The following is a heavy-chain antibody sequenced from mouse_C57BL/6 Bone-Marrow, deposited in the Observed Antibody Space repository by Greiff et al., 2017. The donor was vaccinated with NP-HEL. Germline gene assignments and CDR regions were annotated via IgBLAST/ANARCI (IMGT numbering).Heavy chain of an antibody. Sequence: VKLMESGAELARPGASVKLSCKASGYTFTSYGISWVKQRTGQGLEWIGEIYPRSGNTYYNEKFKGKATLTADKSSSTAYMELRSLTSEDSAVYFCARSGMRLRRGVFDYWGQGTTLTVSS. CDR2: IYPRSGNT. CDR3: ARSGMRLRRGVFDY. V-gene: IGHV1-81*01. CDR1: GYTFTSYG. J-gene: IGHJ2*01. D-gene: IGHD2-4*01.